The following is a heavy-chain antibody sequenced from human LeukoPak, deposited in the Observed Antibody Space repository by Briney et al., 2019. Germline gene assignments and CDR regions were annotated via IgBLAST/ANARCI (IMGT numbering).Heavy chain of an antibody. Sequence: GRSQRLSCVASGITFSRHGMDWVRQAPGKGLEWVAVIADDGGVKQYADSVKGRFTVSRDNSKSTLYLQMNGLSVEDTAIYYCAREATWGEWYFDHWGQGTPVTVSS. CDR2: IADDGGVK. J-gene: IGHJ4*02. CDR3: AREATWGEWYFDH. CDR1: GITFSRHG. V-gene: IGHV3-30*03. D-gene: IGHD3-3*01.